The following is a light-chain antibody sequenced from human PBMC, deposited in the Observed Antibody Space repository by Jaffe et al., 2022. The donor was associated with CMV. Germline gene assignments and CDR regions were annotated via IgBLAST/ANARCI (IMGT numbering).Light chain of an antibody. V-gene: IGKV1-39*01. CDR2: SAS. J-gene: IGKJ1*01. CDR1: QTIIGY. Sequence: DIQMTQSPSSLSASVGDRVTITCRASQTIIGYLNWYQQKPGKAPELLIYSASTLQSGVPSRFSGSGSGTDFTLTISDLQPEDFSIYYCQQSYGTPRTFGQGTKVEIK. CDR3: QQSYGTPRT.